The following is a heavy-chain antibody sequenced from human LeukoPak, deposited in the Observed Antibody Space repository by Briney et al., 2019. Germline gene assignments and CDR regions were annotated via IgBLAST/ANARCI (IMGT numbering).Heavy chain of an antibody. Sequence: SETLSFTCAVYGGSFSGYYWSWIRQPPGKGLEWIGEINHSGSTNYNPSLKSRVTISVDTSKNQFSLKLSSVTAADTAVYYCARGRYSGDFDYWGQGTLVTVSS. V-gene: IGHV4-34*01. CDR1: GGSFSGYY. J-gene: IGHJ4*02. D-gene: IGHD5-12*01. CDR2: INHSGST. CDR3: ARGRYSGDFDY.